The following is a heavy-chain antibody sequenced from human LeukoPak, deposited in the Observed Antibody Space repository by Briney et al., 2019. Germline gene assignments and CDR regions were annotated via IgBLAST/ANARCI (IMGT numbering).Heavy chain of an antibody. CDR3: AKDNVAVAGPDTYFDY. Sequence: GGSLRLSCAASRFTFSSYWMSWVRQAPGKGLEWVANIKQDGSEKYYVDSVKGRFTISRDNAKNSLSLQMNSLRAEDTALYYCAKDNVAVAGPDTYFDYWGQGTLVTVSS. V-gene: IGHV3-7*03. J-gene: IGHJ4*02. CDR1: RFTFSSYW. D-gene: IGHD6-19*01. CDR2: IKQDGSEK.